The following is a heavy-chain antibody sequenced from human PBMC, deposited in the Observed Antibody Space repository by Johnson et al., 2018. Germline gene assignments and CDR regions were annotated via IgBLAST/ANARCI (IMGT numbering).Heavy chain of an antibody. Sequence: VQLVESGGGVVRPGRSLRLSCAASGFTFSSYGMHWVRQAPGKGLEWVAVISSDGSNKYYADSVNGRFTISRDNSKNTLYLQMNSLRTEETAVYYCARGSVAGIYYYYGMDVGGQGTTVTVSS. V-gene: IGHV3-30*03. CDR3: ARGSVAGIYYYYGMDV. CDR1: GFTFSSYG. J-gene: IGHJ6*02. CDR2: ISSDGSNK. D-gene: IGHD6-19*01.